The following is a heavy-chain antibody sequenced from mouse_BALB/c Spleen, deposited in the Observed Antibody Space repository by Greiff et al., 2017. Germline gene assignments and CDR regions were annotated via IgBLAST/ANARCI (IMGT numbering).Heavy chain of an antibody. CDR2: IYPGNSDT. V-gene: IGHV1-5*01. CDR3: TKDPDYYGSSYVYFDV. D-gene: IGHD1-1*01. CDR1: GYSFTSYW. Sequence: VQLKESGTVLARPGASVKMSCKASGYSFTSYWMHWVKQRPGQGLEWIGAIYPGNSDTSYNQKFKGKAKLTAVTSASTAYMELSSLTNEDSAVYYCTKDPDYYGSSYVYFDVWGAGTTVTVSS. J-gene: IGHJ1*01.